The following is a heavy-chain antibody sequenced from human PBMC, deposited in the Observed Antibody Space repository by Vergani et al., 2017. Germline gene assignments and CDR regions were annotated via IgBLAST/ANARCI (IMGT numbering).Heavy chain of an antibody. D-gene: IGHD6-19*01. Sequence: QVQLVESGGGVVQPGRSLRLSCAASGFTFSSYGMHWVRQAPGKGLEWVAVIWYDGSNKYYADSVKGRFTISRDNSKNTLYLQMNSLRAEDKAVYYCARDRDSGWHYYYGMDVWGQGTTVTVSS. J-gene: IGHJ6*02. CDR1: GFTFSSYG. CDR2: IWYDGSNK. CDR3: ARDRDSGWHYYYGMDV. V-gene: IGHV3-33*01.